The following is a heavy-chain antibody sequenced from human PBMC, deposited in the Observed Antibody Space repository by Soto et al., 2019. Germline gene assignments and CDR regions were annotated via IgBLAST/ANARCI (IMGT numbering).Heavy chain of an antibody. J-gene: IGHJ4*02. CDR1: GFTFSSPW. Sequence: GGSLRLSCVASGFTFSSPWMHWVRQSPGKGLVWVSRINSDGSDTTYADSVKGRFTISRDNSKNTLYLQMNSLRAEDTAVYYCAKSGYSYGPIYYFDYWGQGTLVTVSS. CDR3: AKSGYSYGPIYYFDY. D-gene: IGHD5-18*01. CDR2: INSDGSDT. V-gene: IGHV3-74*01.